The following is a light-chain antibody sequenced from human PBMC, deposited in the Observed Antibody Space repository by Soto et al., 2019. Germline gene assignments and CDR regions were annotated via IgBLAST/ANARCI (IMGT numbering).Light chain of an antibody. Sequence: DIQMTQSPSSLSASVGETVTITCRASQDIKNYLAWFQQKPGKAPKSLIFAASSLQSGVPSKFIGTGSGTDFTLTISSLQAEDVAAYFCHQYHSYPLTFVGGTKVEIK. CDR3: HQYHSYPLT. V-gene: IGKV1-16*02. CDR1: QDIKNY. J-gene: IGKJ4*01. CDR2: AAS.